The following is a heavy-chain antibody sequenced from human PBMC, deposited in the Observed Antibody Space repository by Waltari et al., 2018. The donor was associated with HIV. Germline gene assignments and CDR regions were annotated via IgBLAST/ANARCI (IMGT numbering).Heavy chain of an antibody. CDR2: IKSEDDGGTT. CDR3: TSTGGGITDY. V-gene: IGHV3-15*01. CDR1: GFTLTNAW. D-gene: IGHD2-15*01. Sequence: KPGESLRLSCAASGFTLTNAWMSWVRQAPGKGLEWVGRIKSEDDGGTTDYAAPVKGRFTISRDDSKNALYLQMNSLKTEDTALYYCTSTGGGITDYWGQGTLVT. J-gene: IGHJ4*02.